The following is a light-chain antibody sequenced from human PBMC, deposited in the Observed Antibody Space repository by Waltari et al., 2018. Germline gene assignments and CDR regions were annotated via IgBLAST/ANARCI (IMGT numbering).Light chain of an antibody. J-gene: IGLJ1*01. CDR2: EVS. Sequence: QSALTQPASVSGSPGQSVSISCTGTRNDVGGYGYVSWYQQFPGKAPKLMIYEVSYRPSGVSPCFAASKSGTTASRTIAGLQAEDEAVYYCSSHTSTVPHVFGTGTKVTVV. CDR3: SSHTSTVPHV. V-gene: IGLV2-14*01. CDR1: RNDVGGYGY.